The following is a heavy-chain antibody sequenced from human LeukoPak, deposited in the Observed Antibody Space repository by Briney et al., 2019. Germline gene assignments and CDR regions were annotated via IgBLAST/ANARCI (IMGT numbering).Heavy chain of an antibody. Sequence: PGGSLRLSCAASGFTFSSYAMHWVRQAPGKGLEWVAVISYDGSNKYYADSVKGRFTISRDNSKNTLYLQMNSLRAEDTAVYYCAKDGESYDFWSGYLFDYWGQGTLVTVSS. D-gene: IGHD3-3*01. CDR3: AKDGESYDFWSGYLFDY. CDR2: ISYDGSNK. CDR1: GFTFSSYA. J-gene: IGHJ4*02. V-gene: IGHV3-30*04.